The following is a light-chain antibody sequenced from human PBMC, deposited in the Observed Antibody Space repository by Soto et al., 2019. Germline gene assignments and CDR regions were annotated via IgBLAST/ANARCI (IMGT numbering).Light chain of an antibody. V-gene: IGKV1-39*01. Sequence: DIQMTQSPSSLSASVGDRVTITCRASQSISNYLNWYQQTVGKAPKLLIDAASSLQSGVPSRFSGSGSGTDFTLTISSLQPEDFATYYCQQSYSTPPTFGQGTKVELK. CDR2: AAS. J-gene: IGKJ1*01. CDR1: QSISNY. CDR3: QQSYSTPPT.